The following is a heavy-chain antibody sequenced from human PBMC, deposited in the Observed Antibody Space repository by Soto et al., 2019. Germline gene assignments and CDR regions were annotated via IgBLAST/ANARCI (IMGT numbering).Heavy chain of an antibody. CDR1: GDPVCSCAYY. D-gene: IGHD6-19*01. V-gene: IGHV4-61*08. Sequence: SETRSHTCSVSGDPVCSCAYYWAWIRQPPGKTLEWVGMTLSSGGTSRNPSLRSRLSMSVDTARNQFSMRLTSVTAADTGVYFCAKGFSSGLYVDSWGRGTQVTVSS. CDR3: AKGFSSGLYVDS. J-gene: IGHJ4*02. CDR2: TLSSGGT.